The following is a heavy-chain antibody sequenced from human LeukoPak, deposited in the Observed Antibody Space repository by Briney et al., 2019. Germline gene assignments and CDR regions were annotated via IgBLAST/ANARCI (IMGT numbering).Heavy chain of an antibody. D-gene: IGHD2-2*01. CDR3: ARGLVVPAATNSYFLDV. J-gene: IGHJ6*03. CDR1: GGSIRSGSYS. V-gene: IGHV4-61*09. Sequence: PSETLSLTCTVSGGSIRSGSYSWSWIRQPAGKGLEWIGHMYTTGSTNYNPSLKSRVTISIDTSKNHFSLNLSSVTAADTAVYYCARGLVVPAATNSYFLDVWGKGTTVTVSS. CDR2: MYTTGST.